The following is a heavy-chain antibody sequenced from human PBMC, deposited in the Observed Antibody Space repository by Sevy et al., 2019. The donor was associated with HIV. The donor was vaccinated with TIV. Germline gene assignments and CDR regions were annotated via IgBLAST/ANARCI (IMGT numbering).Heavy chain of an antibody. CDR2: IRSKFYGGTA. CDR3: IRDGRGYSRPFDY. CDR1: GFTFSDYA. J-gene: IGHJ4*02. D-gene: IGHD5-18*01. Sequence: GGSLRLSCTASGFTFSDYAMTWVRQAPGKGLEWVSFIRSKFYGGTAEYAEYVKGRFSISRDDTKNIAYLQMNSLKTDDTGVYYCIRDGRGYSRPFDYWGQGTLVTVSS. V-gene: IGHV3-49*04.